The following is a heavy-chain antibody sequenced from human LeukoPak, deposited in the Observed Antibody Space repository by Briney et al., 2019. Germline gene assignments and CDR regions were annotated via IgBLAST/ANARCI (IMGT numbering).Heavy chain of an antibody. V-gene: IGHV3-30*02. CDR1: GFTFSSYG. Sequence: GGSLRLSCAASGFTFSSYGMHWVRQAPGKGLEWVAFRRYDGSNKYYADSVKGRFTISRDNSKNTLYLQMNSLRAEDTAVYYCAKDCSSTSCQGKDFDYWGQGTLVTVSS. CDR2: RRYDGSNK. D-gene: IGHD2-2*01. J-gene: IGHJ4*02. CDR3: AKDCSSTSCQGKDFDY.